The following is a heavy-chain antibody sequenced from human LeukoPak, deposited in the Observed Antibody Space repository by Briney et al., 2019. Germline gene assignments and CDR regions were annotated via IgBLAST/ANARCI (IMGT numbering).Heavy chain of an antibody. D-gene: IGHD4-11*01. Sequence: GGSLRLSCAASGFTFSNYAMTWVRQAPGKGLEWVSGVNSDGGSTYYADSVRGRFTISRDNSKNTLYLQMNSLRAEDTAVYYCAKGISNPDYWGQGTLVTVSP. J-gene: IGHJ4*02. CDR2: VNSDGGST. V-gene: IGHV3-23*01. CDR1: GFTFSNYA. CDR3: AKGISNPDY.